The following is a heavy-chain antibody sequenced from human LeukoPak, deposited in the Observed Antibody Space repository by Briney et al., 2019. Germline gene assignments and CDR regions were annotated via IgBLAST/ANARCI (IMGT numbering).Heavy chain of an antibody. CDR1: GFTFSSYA. Sequence: GGSLRLSCAASGFTFSSYAMSWVRQAPGKGLEWVSAISGSGGSTYYADSVKGRFTISRGNSKNTLYLQMNSLRAEDTAVYYCAKSDYYDSSGCFDYWGQGTLVTVSS. D-gene: IGHD3-22*01. CDR3: AKSDYYDSSGCFDY. J-gene: IGHJ4*02. V-gene: IGHV3-23*01. CDR2: ISGSGGST.